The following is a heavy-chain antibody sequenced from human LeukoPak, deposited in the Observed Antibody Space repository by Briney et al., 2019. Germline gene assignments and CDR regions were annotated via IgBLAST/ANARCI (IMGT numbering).Heavy chain of an antibody. J-gene: IGHJ6*02. CDR2: ISGYNGNT. V-gene: IGHV1-18*01. CDR1: GYTFTSYG. CDR3: ARDLTETYGLRGYYYYGMDV. Sequence: GASVKVSCKASGYTFTSYGISWVRQAPGLGLEWMGWISGYNGNTNYAQKLQGRVTMTTDTSTSTAYMELSRLRSDDTAVYYCARDLTETYGLRGYYYYGMDVWGQGTTVTVSS. D-gene: IGHD1-14*01.